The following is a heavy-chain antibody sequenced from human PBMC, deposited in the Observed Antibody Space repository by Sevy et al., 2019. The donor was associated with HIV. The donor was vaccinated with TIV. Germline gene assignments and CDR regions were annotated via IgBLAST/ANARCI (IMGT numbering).Heavy chain of an antibody. J-gene: IGHJ4*02. Sequence: GGSLRLSCTASGFIFGDYGMSWVRQAPGKGLEWITFFKSKIHGGTTENAASVKGRLTISRDDSKNIVYLQMSNLKTEDTAVYYCTRWSGSQSIFDYWGKGTLVTVSS. CDR1: GFIFGDYG. CDR2: FKSKIHGGTT. CDR3: TRWSGSQSIFDY. V-gene: IGHV3-49*04. D-gene: IGHD1-26*01.